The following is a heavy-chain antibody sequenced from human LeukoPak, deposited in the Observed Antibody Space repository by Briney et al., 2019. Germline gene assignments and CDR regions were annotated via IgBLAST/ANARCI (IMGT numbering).Heavy chain of an antibody. D-gene: IGHD5-12*01. CDR1: GGSFSGYY. CDR2: INHSGST. Sequence: SETLSFTCAVYGGSFSGYYWSWIRQRPGKGLEWIGEINHSGSTNYNPSLKSRVTISVDTSKNQFSLKLSSVTVADTAVYYCASRIVPSSDFDYWGQGTLVTVSS. V-gene: IGHV4-34*01. J-gene: IGHJ4*02. CDR3: ASRIVPSSDFDY.